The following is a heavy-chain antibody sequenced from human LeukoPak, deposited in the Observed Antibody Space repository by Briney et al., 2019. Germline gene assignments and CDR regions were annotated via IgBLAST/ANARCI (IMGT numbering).Heavy chain of an antibody. CDR3: ARDLLTKEYYFDSSGNPY. CDR1: GYTFTSYG. V-gene: IGHV1-18*01. Sequence: ASVKVSCKASGYTFTSYGISWVRQAPGQGLEWMGWISAYNGNTNYAQKLQGRVTMTTDTSTSTAYMDLRSRRSDDTAVYYCARDLLTKEYYFDSSGNPYWGQGTLVTVSS. J-gene: IGHJ4*02. CDR2: ISAYNGNT. D-gene: IGHD3-22*01.